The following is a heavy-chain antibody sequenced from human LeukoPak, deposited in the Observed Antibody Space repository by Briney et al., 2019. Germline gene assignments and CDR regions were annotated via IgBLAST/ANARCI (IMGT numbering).Heavy chain of an antibody. CDR3: ATSYGDPYYYYGMDV. D-gene: IGHD4-17*01. V-gene: IGHV3-48*01. J-gene: IGHJ6*02. CDR1: GLTLSSNG. Sequence: GGSLRLSCAAAGLTLSSNGMVWVRQAPGKGLEWVSYISSSSSTIYYADSVKGRFTISRDNAKNSLYLQMNSLRAEDTAVYYCATSYGDPYYYYGMDVWGQGTTVTVSS. CDR2: ISSSSSTI.